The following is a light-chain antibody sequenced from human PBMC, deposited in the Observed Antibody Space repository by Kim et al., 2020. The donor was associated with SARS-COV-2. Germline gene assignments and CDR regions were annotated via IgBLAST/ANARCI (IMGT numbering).Light chain of an antibody. CDR1: RRDVGGYNY. CDR3: STYAGSSNVV. CDR2: EVS. V-gene: IGLV2-8*01. Sequence: GQSVTISCTGTRRDVGGYNYVSCYQQHPGKAPKLMIYEVSRRPSGVPDRFSGSKSGNTASLTVSGLQAEDEADYYCSTYAGSSNVVFGGGTQLTVL. J-gene: IGLJ2*01.